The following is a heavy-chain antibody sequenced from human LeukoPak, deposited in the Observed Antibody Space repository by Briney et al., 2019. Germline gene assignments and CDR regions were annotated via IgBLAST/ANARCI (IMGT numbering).Heavy chain of an antibody. CDR2: IYYSGST. V-gene: IGHV4-59*01. J-gene: IGHJ6*03. CDR3: ARVGWYSSSSGNFYYMDV. Sequence: SETLSLTCTVSGGSISSYYWSWIRQPPGKGLEWIGYIYYSGSTNYNPSLKSRVTISVDTSKNQFSLKLSSVTAADTAVYYCARVGWYSSSSGNFYYMDVWGKGTTVTVSS. D-gene: IGHD6-6*01. CDR1: GGSISSYY.